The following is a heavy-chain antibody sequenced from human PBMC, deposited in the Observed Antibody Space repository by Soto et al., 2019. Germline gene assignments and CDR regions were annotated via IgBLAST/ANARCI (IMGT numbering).Heavy chain of an antibody. J-gene: IGHJ6*04. D-gene: IGHD2-15*01. CDR1: GGSFSGYY. CDR2: INHSGST. V-gene: IGHV4-34*01. Sequence: QVQLQQWGAGLLKPSETLSLTCAVYGGSFSGYYWSWIRQPPGKGLEWIGEINHSGSTNYNPSLKSRVTISVDPSKNQFSLKLSSVTAADTAVYYCARRQDIVVVVAATGMDVWGKGTTVTVSS. CDR3: ARRQDIVVVVAATGMDV.